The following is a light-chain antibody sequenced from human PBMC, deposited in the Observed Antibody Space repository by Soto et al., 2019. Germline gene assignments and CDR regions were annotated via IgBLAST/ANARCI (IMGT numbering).Light chain of an antibody. CDR3: SSYTTSSTMM. J-gene: IGLJ3*02. CDR1: SSDVGGYNY. Sequence: QSVLTQPASVSGSPGQSITISCTGTSSDVGGYNYVSWYQQCPGKAPKLLIYEVSDRPSGVSDRFSGSKSGDTASLTISGLQVEDEAYYYCSSYTTSSTMMFGGGTKLTVL. V-gene: IGLV2-14*01. CDR2: EVS.